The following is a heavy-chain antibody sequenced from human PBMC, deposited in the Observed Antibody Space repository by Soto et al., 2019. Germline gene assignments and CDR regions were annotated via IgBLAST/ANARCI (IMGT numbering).Heavy chain of an antibody. J-gene: IGHJ4*02. CDR1: GYSFTAYF. V-gene: IGHV1-46*01. CDR2: IHPKGGSA. Sequence: ASVKVSCKASGYSFTAYFMHWVRQAPGQGLEWMGIIHPKGGSANYAQKFQDRIALTWDTSTSTVYMELSSLRSDDTAVYYCARAPYSSSSFSFDYWGQGTPVTVSS. CDR3: ARAPYSSSSFSFDY. D-gene: IGHD6-6*01.